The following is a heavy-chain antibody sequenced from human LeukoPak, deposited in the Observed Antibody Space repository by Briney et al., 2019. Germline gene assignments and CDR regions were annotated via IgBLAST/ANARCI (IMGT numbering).Heavy chain of an antibody. V-gene: IGHV4-34*01. Sequence: SETLSLTCAVYGGSFSGYYWSWIRQPPGKGLEWIGEINHSGSTNYNPSLKSRVTISVDTSKNQFSLKLSSVTAADTAVYYCARGIRFRWFDPWGQGTLVTVSS. D-gene: IGHD1-14*01. CDR2: INHSGST. J-gene: IGHJ5*02. CDR3: ARGIRFRWFDP. CDR1: GGSFSGYY.